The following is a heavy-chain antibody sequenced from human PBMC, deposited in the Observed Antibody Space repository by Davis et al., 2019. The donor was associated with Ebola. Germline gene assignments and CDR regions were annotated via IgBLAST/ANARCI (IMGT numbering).Heavy chain of an antibody. D-gene: IGHD3-10*01. CDR3: ARHGLLWFGELLYRYYYGMDV. CDR2: IKQDGSEK. CDR1: GFTFSSYW. J-gene: IGHJ6*02. V-gene: IGHV3-7*03. Sequence: GESLKISCAASGFTFSSYWMSWVRQAPGKGLEWVANIKQDGSEKYYVDSVKGRFTISRDNAKNSLYLQMNSLRAEDTAVYYCARHGLLWFGELLYRYYYGMDVWGQGTTVTVSS.